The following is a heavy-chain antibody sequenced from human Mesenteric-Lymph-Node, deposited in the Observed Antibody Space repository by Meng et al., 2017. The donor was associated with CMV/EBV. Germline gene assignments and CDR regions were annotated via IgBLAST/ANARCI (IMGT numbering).Heavy chain of an antibody. CDR2: IRYDGSFK. CDR1: GFTFSNYG. Sequence: GESLKISCAASGFTFSNYGMHWVRQAPGKGLEWVAFIRYDGSFKYYADSVKGRFTISRDNSKNTLYLQMNSLRAEDTAVYYCAKDPYSTSWYYFDCWGQGTLVTVSS. D-gene: IGHD6-13*01. J-gene: IGHJ4*02. V-gene: IGHV3-30*02. CDR3: AKDPYSTSWYYFDC.